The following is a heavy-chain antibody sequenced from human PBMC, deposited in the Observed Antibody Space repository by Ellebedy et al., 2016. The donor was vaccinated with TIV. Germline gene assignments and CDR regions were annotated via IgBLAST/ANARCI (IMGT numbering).Heavy chain of an antibody. V-gene: IGHV6-1*01. Sequence: SQTLSLTCAISGDSVSSKSAAWTWLRQSPWRGLECLGRTYYRSKWYNEYAVSVESRITINSDTSKNQFSLQLSSVTPEDTAIYYCAREIRAYDSWGQGILVTVSS. CDR3: AREIRAYDS. CDR2: TYYRSKWYN. CDR1: GDSVSSKSAA. J-gene: IGHJ4*02.